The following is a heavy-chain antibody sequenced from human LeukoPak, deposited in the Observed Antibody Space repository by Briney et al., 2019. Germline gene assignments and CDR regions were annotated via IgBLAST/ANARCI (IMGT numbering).Heavy chain of an antibody. CDR3: ARVVGYYDSSGARDAFDI. CDR2: IYYSGSI. CDR1: VGSSSSYY. V-gene: IGHV4-59*01. J-gene: IGHJ3*02. D-gene: IGHD3-22*01. Sequence: SETLSLTCTVSVGSSSSYYWSWIRQPPGKGLEWIGYIYYSGSINYNPSLKSRVTISVDTSKNQFSLKLSSVTAADTAVYYCARVVGYYDSSGARDAFDIWGQGTMITVS.